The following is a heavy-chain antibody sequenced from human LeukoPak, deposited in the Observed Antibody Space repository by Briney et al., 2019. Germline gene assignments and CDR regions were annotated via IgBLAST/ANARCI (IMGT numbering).Heavy chain of an antibody. J-gene: IGHJ4*02. CDR1: GGSISSSSYY. D-gene: IGHD6-6*01. Sequence: PSETLSITCTVSGGSISSSSYYWGWIRQPPGKGLEWIGSIYYSGSTYYNPSLKSRVTISVDTSKNQFSLKLSSVTAADTAVYYCARRGYSSSGFDYWGQGTLVTVSS. CDR3: ARRGYSSSGFDY. V-gene: IGHV4-39*01. CDR2: IYYSGST.